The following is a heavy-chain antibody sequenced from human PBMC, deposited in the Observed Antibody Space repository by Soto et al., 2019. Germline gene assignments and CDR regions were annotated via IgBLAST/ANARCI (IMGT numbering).Heavy chain of an antibody. V-gene: IGHV3-33*01. Sequence: GSLRLSGAASGLTFSTYGIHWVRQAPGEGLEWVAVIWYDGSNKFYADSVKGRFTISRDNSKNTLYLQMTTLRSEDAAVYFWARAVDAAMDPLDYWGQGTLVTVSS. J-gene: IGHJ4*02. CDR1: GLTFSTYG. CDR3: ARAVDAAMDPLDY. CDR2: IWYDGSNK. D-gene: IGHD5-18*01.